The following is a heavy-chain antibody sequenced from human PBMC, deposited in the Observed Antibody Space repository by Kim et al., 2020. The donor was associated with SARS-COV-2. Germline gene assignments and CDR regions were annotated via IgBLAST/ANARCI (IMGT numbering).Heavy chain of an antibody. V-gene: IGHV4-34*01. Sequence: SETLSLTCAVYGGPFSGYYWSWIRQPPRKGLEWIGEINHSGSTNYNPSLKSRVTISVDTSKNQFSLKLSSVTAADTAVYYCARDLSGSYGGGFDYWGQGTLVTVSS. CDR3: ARDLSGSYGGGFDY. CDR1: GGPFSGYY. D-gene: IGHD1-26*01. CDR2: INHSGST. J-gene: IGHJ4*02.